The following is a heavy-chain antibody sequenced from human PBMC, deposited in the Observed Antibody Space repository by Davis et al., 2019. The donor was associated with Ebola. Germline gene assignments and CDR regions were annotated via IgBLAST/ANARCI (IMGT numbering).Heavy chain of an antibody. J-gene: IGHJ6*02. CDR1: GYSFNDFE. V-gene: IGHV1-8*03. D-gene: IGHD2-2*01. CDR2: MSPHTGDT. Sequence: ASVKVSCKASGYSFNDFEIYWLRQAAGQGLEWMGWMSPHTGDTSYAQRFQGRLTISTDTATDTAYMELSSLRSEDTAIYYCARNCSITYCHYYYGLDVWGQGTTVTVSS. CDR3: ARNCSITYCHYYYGLDV.